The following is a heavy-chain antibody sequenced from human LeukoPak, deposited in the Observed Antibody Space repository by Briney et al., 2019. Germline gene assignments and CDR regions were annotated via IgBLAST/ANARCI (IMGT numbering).Heavy chain of an antibody. CDR3: ARGQKYRNGYTVTELGSGYFAY. CDR1: GGSIGNYY. Sequence: SETLSLTCSVSGGSIGNYYWNWIRQTPGKGLEWIGYISYSGRTHYNPSLKSRVTISVDTSKNQFSLTLSSVTTADTAVYYCARGQKYRNGYTVTELGSGYFAYWGQGTLVTVSS. CDR2: ISYSGRT. D-gene: IGHD5-18*01. V-gene: IGHV4-59*01. J-gene: IGHJ4*02.